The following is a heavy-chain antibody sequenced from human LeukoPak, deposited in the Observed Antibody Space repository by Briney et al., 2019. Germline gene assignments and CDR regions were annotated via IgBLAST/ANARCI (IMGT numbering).Heavy chain of an antibody. D-gene: IGHD6-13*01. CDR3: ARGSLPVIAAAGYNWFAP. CDR1: GYTFTDYF. CDR2: ISPNSGDT. J-gene: IGHJ5*02. Sequence: ASVKVSCKASGYTFTDYFMHWVRQAPGQGLEWMGWISPNSGDTIYAQTFQGRVTMTRDTSFTTAYMELSSLRSDDTAIYYCARGSLPVIAAAGYNWFAPWGQGTLVTVSS. V-gene: IGHV1-2*02.